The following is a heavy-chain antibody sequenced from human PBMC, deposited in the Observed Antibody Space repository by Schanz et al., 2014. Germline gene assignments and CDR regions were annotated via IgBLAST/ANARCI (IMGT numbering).Heavy chain of an antibody. CDR2: INHSGST. CDR3: ARGPDSTSADVTRGRRRYYFAY. V-gene: IGHV4-34*01. CDR1: SGSFSGYY. J-gene: IGHJ4*02. D-gene: IGHD6-13*01. Sequence: QVQLQQWGAGLLKPSETLSLSCAVYSGSFSGYYWSWIRQPLGKGLEWIGEINHSGSTNYNPSLNRRAPISVEATETQFSRKLSSVTAADTAVYYCARGPDSTSADVTRGRRRYYFAYWGQGTLVTVSS.